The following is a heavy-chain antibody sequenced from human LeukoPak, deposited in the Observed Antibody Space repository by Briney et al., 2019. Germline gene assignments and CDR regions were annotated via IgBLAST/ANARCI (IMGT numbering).Heavy chain of an antibody. V-gene: IGHV4-34*01. CDR2: IDHSGST. CDR1: GGSFSGYY. D-gene: IGHD3-22*01. CDR3: ASDASDYYGRSGYYFPFDY. J-gene: IGHJ4*02. Sequence: SETLSLTCAVYGGSFSGYYWSWIRQPPGKGLEWIGEIDHSGSTNYNPSLKSRVTISVDTSKNQFSLKLTSVTAADTAVYYCASDASDYYGRSGYYFPFDYWGQGILVTVSS.